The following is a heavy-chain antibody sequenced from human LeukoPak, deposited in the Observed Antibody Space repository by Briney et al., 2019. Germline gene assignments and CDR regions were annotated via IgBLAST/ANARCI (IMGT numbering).Heavy chain of an antibody. CDR3: ARDYYDSSGYLREEVSFDY. V-gene: IGHV1-69*10. D-gene: IGHD3-22*01. CDR2: IIPILGIA. CDR1: GGTFSSYA. Sequence: SVKVSCKASGGTFSSYAISWVRQAPGQGLEWMGRIIPILGIANYAQKFQGRVTITADKSTSTAYMELSSLRSEDTAVYYCARDYYDSSGYLREEVSFDYWGQGTLVTASS. J-gene: IGHJ4*02.